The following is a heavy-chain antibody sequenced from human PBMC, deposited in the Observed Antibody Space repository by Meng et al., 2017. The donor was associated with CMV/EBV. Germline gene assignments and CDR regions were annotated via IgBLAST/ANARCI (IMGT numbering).Heavy chain of an antibody. V-gene: IGHV1-18*01. Sequence: QVRVWQPGARVKKPGVSVQVSCKSSGYTLTSYGISCVRKAPGQGLEWMGWISAYNGNTNYAQKLQGRVTLTTDTSTSTAYMELRSLRSDDTAVYYCARNYYGSGSWFDPWGQGTLVTVSS. D-gene: IGHD3-10*01. CDR1: GYTLTSYG. CDR3: ARNYYGSGSWFDP. CDR2: ISAYNGNT. J-gene: IGHJ5*02.